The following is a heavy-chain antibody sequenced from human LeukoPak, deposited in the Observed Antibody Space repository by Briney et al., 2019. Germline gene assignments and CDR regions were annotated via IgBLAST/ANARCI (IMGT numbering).Heavy chain of an antibody. D-gene: IGHD2-15*01. CDR2: INPNSGGT. J-gene: IGHJ4*02. Sequence: ASVKVSCKASGYTFTGYYMHWVRQAPGQGLEWMGRINPNSGGTNYAQKFQGRVTMTRDTSISTAYMELSRLRSDDTAVYYCAREDCSGGSCYSTYWGQGTLVTVSS. CDR1: GYTFTGYY. CDR3: AREDCSGGSCYSTY. V-gene: IGHV1-2*06.